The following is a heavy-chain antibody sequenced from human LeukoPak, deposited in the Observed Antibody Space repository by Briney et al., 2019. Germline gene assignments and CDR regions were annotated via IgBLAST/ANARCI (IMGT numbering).Heavy chain of an antibody. Sequence: ESLKISCKASGYNYPNYWIAWVRQMPGTGLELMVRIYPADSDTRYSPPVQGQVTNSADKSILTAYLQWSSLKASDTAMYDCSRHLNAYGSGGYCDYWGQRTLLTLSS. CDR2: IYPADSDT. V-gene: IGHV5-51*01. J-gene: IGHJ4*02. CDR3: SRHLNAYGSGGYCDY. CDR1: GYNYPNYW. D-gene: IGHD3-10*01.